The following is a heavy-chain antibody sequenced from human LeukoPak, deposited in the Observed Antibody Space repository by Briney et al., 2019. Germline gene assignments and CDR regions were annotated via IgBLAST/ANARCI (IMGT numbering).Heavy chain of an antibody. Sequence: ASVKVSCKVSGYTLTELSMHWVRQAPGKGLEWMGWINPNSGGTNYAQKFQGRVTMTRDTSISTAYMELSRLRSDDTAVYYCARSDRYCSSTSCYTAGWFDPWGQGTLVTVSS. V-gene: IGHV1-2*02. CDR3: ARSDRYCSSTSCYTAGWFDP. CDR2: INPNSGGT. J-gene: IGHJ5*02. D-gene: IGHD2-2*02. CDR1: GYTLTELS.